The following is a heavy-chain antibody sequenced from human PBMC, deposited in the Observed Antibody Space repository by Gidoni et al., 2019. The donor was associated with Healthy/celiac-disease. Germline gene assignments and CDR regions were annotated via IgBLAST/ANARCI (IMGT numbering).Heavy chain of an antibody. V-gene: IGHV3-30-3*01. CDR1: GFSFSSYA. D-gene: IGHD2-2*01. J-gene: IGHJ4*02. Sequence: QVQLLASGGGVVQPVRSLRLSCAASGFSFSSYAMHWVRQAPGKGLEWVAVISYDGSNKYYADAVKGRFTISRDNSKNTLYLQMNSLRAEDTAVYYCARAAMPLSEFDYWGQGTLVTVSS. CDR2: ISYDGSNK. CDR3: ARAAMPLSEFDY.